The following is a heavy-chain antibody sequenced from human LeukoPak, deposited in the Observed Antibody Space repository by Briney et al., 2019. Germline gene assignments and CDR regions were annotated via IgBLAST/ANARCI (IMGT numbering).Heavy chain of an antibody. J-gene: IGHJ3*02. CDR2: ISYDGSKK. V-gene: IGHV3-30*18. CDR3: AKRKNIVVVVAALSAFDI. CDR1: GFTFSSYG. D-gene: IGHD2-15*01. Sequence: GGSLRLSCAASGFTFSSYGTHWVRQAPGKGLEWVAVISYDGSKKYYADSVKGRFTISRDNSKSTLYLQMNSLRAEDTAVYYCAKRKNIVVVVAALSAFDIWGQGTMVTVSS.